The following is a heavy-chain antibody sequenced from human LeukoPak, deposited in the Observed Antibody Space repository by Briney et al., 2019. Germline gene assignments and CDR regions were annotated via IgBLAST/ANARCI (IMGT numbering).Heavy chain of an antibody. J-gene: IGHJ4*02. CDR1: GGSFSGYY. D-gene: IGHD3-9*01. CDR3: ARQKGGLRYFDWLSAPFDY. Sequence: SETLSLTCAVYGGSFSGYYWSWIRQPPGKGLEWIGEINHSGSTNYNPSLKSRVTISVDTSKNQFSLKLSSVTAADTAVYYCARQKGGLRYFDWLSAPFDYRGQGTLVTVSS. V-gene: IGHV4-34*01. CDR2: INHSGST.